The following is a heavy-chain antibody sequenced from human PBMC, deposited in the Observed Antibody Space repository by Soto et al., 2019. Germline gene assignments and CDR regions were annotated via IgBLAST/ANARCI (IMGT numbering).Heavy chain of an antibody. D-gene: IGHD2-21*02. CDR2: VSAYNGNT. CDR3: ARARTLCGGDCYYDFDY. J-gene: IGHJ4*02. CDR1: GYTFTSYG. Sequence: ASVKVSCKASGYTFTSYGISWVRQAPGQGLEWMGWVSAYNGNTNYAQKLQGRVTMTTDTSTSTAYMELRSLRSDDTAVYYCARARTLCGGDCYYDFDYWGQGSLVTVYS. V-gene: IGHV1-18*01.